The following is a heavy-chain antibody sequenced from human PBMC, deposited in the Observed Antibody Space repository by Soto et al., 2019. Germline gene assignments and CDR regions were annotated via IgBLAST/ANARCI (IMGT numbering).Heavy chain of an antibody. Sequence: PGESLKISCKGSGCSFTSYWISWVRQMPGKGLEWMGRIDPSDSYTNYSPSFQGHVTISADKSISTAYLQWSSLKASDTAMYHCARHLHLPWYDSSGYYYPPDYWGQGTLVTVSS. D-gene: IGHD3-22*01. CDR3: ARHLHLPWYDSSGYYYPPDY. J-gene: IGHJ4*02. V-gene: IGHV5-10-1*01. CDR2: IDPSDSYT. CDR1: GCSFTSYW.